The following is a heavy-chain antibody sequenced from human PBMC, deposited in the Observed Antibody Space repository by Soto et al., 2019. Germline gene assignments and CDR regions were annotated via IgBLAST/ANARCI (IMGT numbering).Heavy chain of an antibody. CDR3: AKDILTGYSPPHDAFDI. J-gene: IGHJ3*02. CDR2: ISGSGGST. D-gene: IGHD3-9*01. CDR1: GFTFILYA. Sequence: GSLRISCAASGFTFILYAMSWVRQAPGKGLEWVSAISGSGGSTYYADSVKGRFTISRDNSKNTLYLQMSSLRAEDTAVYYCAKDILTGYSPPHDAFDIWGQGTMVTVSS. V-gene: IGHV3-23*01.